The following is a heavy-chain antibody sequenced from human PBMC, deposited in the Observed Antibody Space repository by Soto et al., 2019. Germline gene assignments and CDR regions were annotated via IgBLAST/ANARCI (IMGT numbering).Heavy chain of an antibody. CDR3: AKEIFAAAYAATSAFDL. J-gene: IGHJ4*02. D-gene: IGHD2-8*01. V-gene: IGHV3-23*01. CDR2: VDGSGGDT. CDR1: GGTCGGHG. Sequence: GLLRHWYGAAGGTCGGHGGAWLRQAPGTGPEWVAFVDGSGGDTSYADSVKGRFTISRDNSDNSLYLHMNSLRAEDTGRYFCAKEIFAAAYAATSAFDLWGQGTLVTVSS.